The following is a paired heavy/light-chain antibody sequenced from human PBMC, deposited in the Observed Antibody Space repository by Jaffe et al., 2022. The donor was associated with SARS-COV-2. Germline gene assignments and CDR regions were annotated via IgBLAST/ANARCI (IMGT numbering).Heavy chain of an antibody. D-gene: IGHD3-10*01. Sequence: QVQLVESGGDLVKPGGSLRLSCAASGFSFRDYYMTWFRQAPGKGLEWVSYISSSGSATYYGDSVRGRFTISRDNTKNSMYLQMNSLRVDDTAVYFCARGYGSGSRGYFDSWGQGSLVTVSS. CDR1: GFSFRDYY. J-gene: IGHJ5*01. V-gene: IGHV3-11*01. CDR3: ARGYGSGSRGYFDS. CDR2: ISSSGSAT.
Light chain of an antibody. Sequence: DIVMTQSPLSSPVTLGQPASFSCKSSQTLLHTDGNTYLSWLHQRPGQPPRLLIYKISNRFSGVPDRFSGTGAGTDFTLKISRVEAEDVGVYYCMQATQFPWTFGQGTKVEIK. CDR3: MQATQFPWT. J-gene: IGKJ1*01. V-gene: IGKV2-24*01. CDR1: QTLLHTDGNTY. CDR2: KIS.